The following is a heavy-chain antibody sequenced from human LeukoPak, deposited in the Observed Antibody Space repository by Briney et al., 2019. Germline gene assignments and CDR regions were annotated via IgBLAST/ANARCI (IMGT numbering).Heavy chain of an antibody. J-gene: IGHJ4*02. V-gene: IGHV3-48*04. CDR2: ISHSGTTI. Sequence: PGGSLRLSCAASGFTFGSYGMHWVRQAPGKGLEWVSYISHSGTTIYYADSVKGRFTISRDNAKNSLYLQMNSLRAEDTAVYYCARALYSGYAPYYFDYWGQGTLVTVSS. D-gene: IGHD5-12*01. CDR3: ARALYSGYAPYYFDY. CDR1: GFTFGSYG.